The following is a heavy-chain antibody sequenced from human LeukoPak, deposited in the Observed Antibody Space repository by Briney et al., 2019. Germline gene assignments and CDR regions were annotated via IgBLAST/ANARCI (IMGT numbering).Heavy chain of an antibody. Sequence: SETLSLTCTVSGGSISSGSYYWRWIRQPAGKGLEWIGRIYTSGSTNYNPSLKSRVTISVDTSKNQFSLKLSSVTAADTAVYYCARDLKDLWSGYSGNWFDPWGQGTLVTVSS. CDR2: IYTSGST. V-gene: IGHV4-61*02. D-gene: IGHD3-3*01. J-gene: IGHJ5*02. CDR3: ARDLKDLWSGYSGNWFDP. CDR1: GGSISSGSYY.